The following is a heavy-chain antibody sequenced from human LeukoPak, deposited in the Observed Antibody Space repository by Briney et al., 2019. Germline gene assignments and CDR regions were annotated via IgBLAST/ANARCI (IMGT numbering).Heavy chain of an antibody. D-gene: IGHD4-23*01. J-gene: IGHJ4*02. CDR1: GFTFSSYA. V-gene: IGHV3-23*01. CDR3: ATFPTTVVTPDYFDY. CDR2: ISGSGGST. Sequence: GGSLRLSCAASGFTFSSYAMSWVRQAPGKGLEWVSAISGSGGSTYYADSVKGGFTISRDNSKNTLYLQMDSLRAEDTAVYYCATFPTTVVTPDYFDYWGQGTLVTVSS.